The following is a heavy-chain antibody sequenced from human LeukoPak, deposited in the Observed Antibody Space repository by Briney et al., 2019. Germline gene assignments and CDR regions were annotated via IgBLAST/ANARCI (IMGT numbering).Heavy chain of an antibody. D-gene: IGHD3-10*01. CDR1: GFTFSSYA. CDR3: ARDGRVMVRGVMRYYYMDV. Sequence: GGSLRLSCAASGFTFSSYAMSWVRQAPGKGLEWVSGTTGSGGNTYYADSVKGRFTISRDNSKNMLYLQMNSLRAEDTAVYYCARDGRVMVRGVMRYYYMDVWGKGTTVTVSS. CDR2: TTGSGGNT. J-gene: IGHJ6*03. V-gene: IGHV3-23*01.